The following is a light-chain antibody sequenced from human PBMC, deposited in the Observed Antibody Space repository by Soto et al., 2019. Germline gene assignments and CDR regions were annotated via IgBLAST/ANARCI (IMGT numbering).Light chain of an antibody. CDR1: QSISSW. V-gene: IGKV1-5*03. Sequence: DIQMTQSPSTLSASVGDIVTITCRASQSISSWLAWYQQKPGKAPKLLIYKASSLESGVPSRFSGSGSGKEFTLTISSLQPDDFATYYCQQYNSYIWTLGQGTKVDI. J-gene: IGKJ1*01. CDR3: QQYNSYIWT. CDR2: KAS.